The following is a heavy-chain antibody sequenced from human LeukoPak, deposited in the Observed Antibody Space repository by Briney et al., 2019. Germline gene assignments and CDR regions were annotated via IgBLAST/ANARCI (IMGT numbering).Heavy chain of an antibody. D-gene: IGHD3-3*01. J-gene: IGHJ4*02. Sequence: GGSLRLSCAASGFTFSSYGMHWVRQAPGKGLEWVAVISYDGSNKYYADSVKGRFTISRDNSKNTLYLQMNSLRAEDTAVYYCAKVSYDFWSGYQPFDYWGQGTLVTVSS. CDR1: GFTFSSYG. CDR3: AKVSYDFWSGYQPFDY. CDR2: ISYDGSNK. V-gene: IGHV3-30*18.